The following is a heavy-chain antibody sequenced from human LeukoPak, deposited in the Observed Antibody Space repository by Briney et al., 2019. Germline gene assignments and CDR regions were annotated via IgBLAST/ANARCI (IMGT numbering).Heavy chain of an antibody. CDR1: GYTFSSYW. J-gene: IGHJ4*02. D-gene: IGHD3-10*01. V-gene: IGHV3-74*01. CDR3: ARDVAGARSY. CDR2: IDTDGRTT. Sequence: GGSLRLSCAASGYTFSSYWMRWVRQAPGKGLVWVLRIDTDGRTTNYADSVKGRFPIYRDNVQNTLFLQMSSLAVEYTAVYCCARDVAGARSYWGQGALVTVSS.